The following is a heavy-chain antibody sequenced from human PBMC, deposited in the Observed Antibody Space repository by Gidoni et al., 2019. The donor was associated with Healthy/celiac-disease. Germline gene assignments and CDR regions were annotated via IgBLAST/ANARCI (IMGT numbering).Heavy chain of an antibody. CDR1: GFTVSSNY. Sequence: EVQLVETGGGLIQPGGSLRLSCAASGFTVSSNYMSWVRQAPGKGLEWVSVIYSGGSTYYADSVKGRFTISRDNSKNTLYLQMNSLRAEDTAVYYCAREAPTVTDADGAFDIWGQGTMVTVSS. V-gene: IGHV3-53*02. CDR3: AREAPTVTDADGAFDI. CDR2: IYSGGST. J-gene: IGHJ3*02. D-gene: IGHD4-17*01.